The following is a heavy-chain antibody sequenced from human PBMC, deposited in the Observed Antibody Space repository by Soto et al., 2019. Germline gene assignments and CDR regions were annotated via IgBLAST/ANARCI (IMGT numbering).Heavy chain of an antibody. CDR2: ISAYNGNT. D-gene: IGHD3-3*01. CDR3: AREVPIFGVVGYYGMDV. Sequence: QVQLVQSGAEVKKPGASVKVSCKASGYTFTSYGISWVRQAPGQGLEWMGWISAYNGNTNYAQKLQGRVTMTTDTSTSTAYMELRSLRSDDTAVYYCAREVPIFGVVGYYGMDVWGQGTTVTVSS. V-gene: IGHV1-18*01. J-gene: IGHJ6*02. CDR1: GYTFTSYG.